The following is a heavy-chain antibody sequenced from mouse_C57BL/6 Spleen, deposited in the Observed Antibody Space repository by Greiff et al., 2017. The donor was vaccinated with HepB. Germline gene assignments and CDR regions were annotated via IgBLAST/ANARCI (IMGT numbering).Heavy chain of an antibody. CDR3: ARHDVRRLGRGAMDY. Sequence: VMLQESGAELVKPGASVKLSCKASGYTFTEYTIHWVKQRSGQGLEWIGWFYPGSGSIKYNEKFKDKATLTADKSSSTVYMELSRLTSEDSAVYFGARHDVRRLGRGAMDYWGQGTSVTVSA. J-gene: IGHJ4*01. D-gene: IGHD4-1*01. CDR2: FYPGSGSI. CDR1: GYTFTEYT. V-gene: IGHV1-62-2*01.